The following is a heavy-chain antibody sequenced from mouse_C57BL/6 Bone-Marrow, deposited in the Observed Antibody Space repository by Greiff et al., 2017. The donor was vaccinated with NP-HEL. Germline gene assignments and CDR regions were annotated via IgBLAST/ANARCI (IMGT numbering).Heavy chain of an antibody. V-gene: IGHV2-2*01. D-gene: IGHD2-3*01. CDR1: GFSLTSYG. CDR2: IWSGGST. Sequence: VQGVESGPGLVQPSQSLSITCTVSGFSLTSYGVHWVRQSPGKGLEWLGVIWSGGSTDYNAAFISRLSISKDNSKSQVFFKMSSLQADDTAIYYCARKRDDGYAWFAYWGQGTLVTVSA. J-gene: IGHJ3*01. CDR3: ARKRDDGYAWFAY.